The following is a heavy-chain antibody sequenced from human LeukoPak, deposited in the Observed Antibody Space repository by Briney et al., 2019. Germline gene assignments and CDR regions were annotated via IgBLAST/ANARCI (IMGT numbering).Heavy chain of an antibody. D-gene: IGHD5-18*01. J-gene: IGHJ4*02. Sequence: GASVKVSCKASGYTFTSYGISWVRQAPGQGLEWMGWISTYNGDTNYAQKFQGGVTITADESTSTAYMELSSLRSEDTAVYYCAADHGYSYGLNFDYWGQGTLVTVSS. CDR3: AADHGYSYGLNFDY. CDR1: GYTFTSYG. CDR2: ISTYNGDT. V-gene: IGHV1-18*01.